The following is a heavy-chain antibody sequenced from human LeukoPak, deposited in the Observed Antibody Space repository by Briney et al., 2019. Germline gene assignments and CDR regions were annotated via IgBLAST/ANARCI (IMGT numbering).Heavy chain of an antibody. CDR1: GFTFSMYW. J-gene: IGHJ1*01. CDR3: TRAPSEIGGYYPEYFRH. V-gene: IGHV3-74*01. D-gene: IGHD3-22*01. CDR2: TKSDGTT. Sequence: QPGRSLRVSCAASGFTFSMYWMHWVRQPPGKGLVWVSRTKSDGTTDYADSVKGRFTISRDNAKNTVSLQMNSLRPEDTGVYYCTRAPSEIGGYYPEYFRHWGQGTLVTVSS.